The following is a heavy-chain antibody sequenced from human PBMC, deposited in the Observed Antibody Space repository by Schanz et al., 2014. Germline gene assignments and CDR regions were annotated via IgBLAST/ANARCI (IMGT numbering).Heavy chain of an antibody. Sequence: QVQLVESGGGLVKPGGSLRLSCAASGLTFSDYYMSWIRQAPGKGLEWVSIIYTDGSTYYADSVRGRFTISRDNAKNSLYLQMNSLRAEDTAVYSCARPSDSSWYMDVWGKGTTVAVSS. CDR2: IIYTDGST. CDR1: GLTFSDYY. V-gene: IGHV3-11*04. CDR3: ARPSDSSWYMDV. J-gene: IGHJ6*03. D-gene: IGHD2-21*02.